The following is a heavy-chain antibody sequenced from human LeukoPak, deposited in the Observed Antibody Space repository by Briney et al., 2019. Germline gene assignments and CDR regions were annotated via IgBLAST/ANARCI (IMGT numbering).Heavy chain of an antibody. V-gene: IGHV4-34*01. D-gene: IGHD2-2*01. CDR3: ARHQRFGIVVVPAATLGFDY. Sequence: SETLSLTCAVSGVSFDDYYWAWVRQTPGKGLEWIGEINHSGYTNDNPSLKSRVTISVDTSKNQFSLKLSSVTAADTAVYYCARHQRFGIVVVPAATLGFDYWGQGTLVTVSS. CDR2: INHSGYT. CDR1: GVSFDDYY. J-gene: IGHJ4*02.